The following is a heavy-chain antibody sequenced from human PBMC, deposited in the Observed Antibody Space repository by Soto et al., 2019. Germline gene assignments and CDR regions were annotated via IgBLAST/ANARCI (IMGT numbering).Heavy chain of an antibody. V-gene: IGHV3-30-3*01. CDR1: GFTFRSYA. Sequence: QVQLVESGGGVVQPGRSLRLSCVVSGFTFRSYAMHWVRQAPGKGLEWVAVMSHDGSHEHYVDCVKGRFTISRDNYGNTLYLQMNSLRGDDTAVYYCARDHGNFFRYFGMDVWGQGTTVTVSS. CDR3: ARDHGNFFRYFGMDV. D-gene: IGHD4-17*01. J-gene: IGHJ6*02. CDR2: MSHDGSHE.